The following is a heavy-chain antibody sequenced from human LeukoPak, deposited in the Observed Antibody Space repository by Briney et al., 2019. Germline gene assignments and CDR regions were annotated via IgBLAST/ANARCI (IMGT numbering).Heavy chain of an antibody. J-gene: IGHJ4*02. CDR1: GGSISSSNW. V-gene: IGHV4-4*02. CDR2: MYPSGST. D-gene: IGHD6-6*01. CDR3: ARGLRQLVRSWHY. Sequence: SETLSLTCAVSGGSISSSNWWSWVRQPPGKGLEWIGEMYPSGSTNYNPSLKSRVTISVDTSKNQFSLKLSSVTAADTAVYYCARGLRQLVRSWHYWGQGTLVTVSS.